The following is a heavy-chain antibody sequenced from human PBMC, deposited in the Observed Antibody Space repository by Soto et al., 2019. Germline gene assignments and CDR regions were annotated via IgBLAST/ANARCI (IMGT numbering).Heavy chain of an antibody. V-gene: IGHV1-3*01. J-gene: IGHJ4*02. D-gene: IGHD7-27*01. CDR2: INAGYGNT. CDR1: GYTFSSYA. Sequence: APVKVSCKASGYTFSSYAMHWVRQAPGQRLEWMGWINAGYGNTKSSQKFQDRVTISRDTSASTAYMELTSLRSEDTAVYYCARDTGDGTFYFWGQGTRVTVSS. CDR3: ARDTGDGTFYF.